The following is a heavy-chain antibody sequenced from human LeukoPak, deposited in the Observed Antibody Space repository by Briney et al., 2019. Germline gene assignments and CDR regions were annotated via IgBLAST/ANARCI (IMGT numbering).Heavy chain of an antibody. V-gene: IGHV4-38-2*02. CDR3: ARRIYYMDV. CDR2: IYYSGST. Sequence: SETLSLTCIVSGYSISSGYYWGWIRQPPGKGLEWIGSIYYSGSTYYNPSLKSRVTISVDTSKNQFSLKLSSVTAADTAVYYCARRIYYMDVWGKGTTVTVSS. CDR1: GYSISSGYY. J-gene: IGHJ6*03.